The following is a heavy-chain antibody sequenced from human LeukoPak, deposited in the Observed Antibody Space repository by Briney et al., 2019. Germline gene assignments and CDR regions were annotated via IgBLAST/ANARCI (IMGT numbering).Heavy chain of an antibody. V-gene: IGHV3-7*03. CDR3: AKTVPQGWAPVGSPLGSFDI. J-gene: IGHJ3*02. CDR1: GFIFTNYF. CDR2: IKHDGSEK. D-gene: IGHD2-15*01. Sequence: GGSLRLSCAASGFIFTNYFMSWVRQAPGKGLEWVASIKHDGSEKYYVDSVRGRFTISRDNTMNSLYLQMSSLRAEDTAVYYCAKTVPQGWAPVGSPLGSFDIWGQGTMVTVSS.